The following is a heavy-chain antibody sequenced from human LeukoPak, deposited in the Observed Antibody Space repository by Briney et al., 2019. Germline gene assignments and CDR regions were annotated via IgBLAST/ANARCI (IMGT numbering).Heavy chain of an antibody. V-gene: IGHV1-2*02. Sequence: GASVKVSCKASGYTFTGYYMHWVRQTPGQGLEWMGWINPNSGGTNYAQKFQGRVTMTRDTSISTAYMEQSRLRSDDTAVYYCARDRGDYYDSSGYYGFYWGQGTLVTVSS. J-gene: IGHJ4*02. D-gene: IGHD3-22*01. CDR1: GYTFTGYY. CDR2: INPNSGGT. CDR3: ARDRGDYYDSSGYYGFY.